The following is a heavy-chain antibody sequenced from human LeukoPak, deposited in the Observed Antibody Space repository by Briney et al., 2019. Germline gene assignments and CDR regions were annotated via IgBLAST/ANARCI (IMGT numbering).Heavy chain of an antibody. J-gene: IGHJ5*02. CDR3: ARDFGYNWKANWFDP. CDR1: GYSFTSYD. Sequence: ASVKVFCKASGYSFTSYDINWVRQVTGQGLEWMAWMNPNSGDTGYAQKFQGRVTMTNDMSTSTVYMELSSLRSEDTAVYYCARDFGYNWKANWFDPWGQGTLVTVS. D-gene: IGHD1-1*01. V-gene: IGHV1-8*01. CDR2: MNPNSGDT.